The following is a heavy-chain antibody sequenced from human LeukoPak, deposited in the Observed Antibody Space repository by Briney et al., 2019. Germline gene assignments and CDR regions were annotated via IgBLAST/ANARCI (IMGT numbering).Heavy chain of an antibody. Sequence: PGGSLRLSCEASGFTFSNFAMNWVRQAPGKGLEWVPSISSTSSYIYYADSVKGRFTISRDNAKNSLYLQMNSLRAEDTAVYYCVRGRSGVGATYYFDYWGQGTLVTVSS. CDR2: ISSTSSYI. D-gene: IGHD1-26*01. CDR3: VRGRSGVGATYYFDY. CDR1: GFTFSNFA. V-gene: IGHV3-21*01. J-gene: IGHJ4*02.